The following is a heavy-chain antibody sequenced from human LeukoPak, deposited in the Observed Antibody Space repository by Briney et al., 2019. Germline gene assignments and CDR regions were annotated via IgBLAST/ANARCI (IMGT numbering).Heavy chain of an antibody. J-gene: IGHJ4*02. Sequence: SLRLSRAASGFALNTYAMHWVRQAPGHGLECVALIWHDGSHKFYSNSVRGQFTISGDNSKNTVSLQMNNLRPEDTAVYYCAREIFGSGSYPGFWGQGTLVTVSS. V-gene: IGHV3-33*01. CDR2: IWHDGSHK. CDR3: AREIFGSGSYPGF. CDR1: GFALNTYA. D-gene: IGHD3-10*01.